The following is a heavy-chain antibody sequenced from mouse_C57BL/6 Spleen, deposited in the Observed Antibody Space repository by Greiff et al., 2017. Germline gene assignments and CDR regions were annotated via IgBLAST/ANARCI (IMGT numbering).Heavy chain of an antibody. V-gene: IGHV1-61*01. CDR3: ARGRNFSFAMAY. J-gene: IGHJ4*01. Sequence: QVQLQQPGAELVRPGSSVKLSCKASGYTFTSYWMDWVKQRPGQGLEWIGNIYPSYIETHYNQKLKDKATLTVDKSPSTPYIQLSSLSSVDSAVYYCARGRNFSFAMAYWGQGTSVTVSS. CDR1: GYTFTSYW. CDR2: IYPSYIET.